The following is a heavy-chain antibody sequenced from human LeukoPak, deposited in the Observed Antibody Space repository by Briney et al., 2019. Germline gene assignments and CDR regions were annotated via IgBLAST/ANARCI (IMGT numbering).Heavy chain of an antibody. V-gene: IGHV1-2*02. D-gene: IGHD2-2*02. CDR1: GYTFTDYH. CDR3: ARRYCSSANCYTAPDY. CDR2: INPNSGGT. J-gene: IGHJ4*02. Sequence: GASVKVSCKASGYTFTDYHMHWVRQAPGQGLEWMGWINPNSGGTKYAQKFQGRVTMTRDTSISTAYMELSRLRSDDTAVYYCARRYCSSANCYTAPDYRGQGTLVTVSS.